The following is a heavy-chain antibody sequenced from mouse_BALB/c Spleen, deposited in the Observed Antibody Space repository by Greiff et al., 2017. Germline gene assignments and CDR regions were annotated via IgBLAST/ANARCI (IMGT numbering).Heavy chain of an antibody. D-gene: IGHD2-10*02. CDR1: GFTFSSFG. V-gene: IGHV5-17*02. CDR2: ISSGSSTI. Sequence: EVKLQESGGGLVQPGGSRKLSCAASGFTFSSFGMHWVRQAPEKGLEWVAYISSGSSTIYYADTVKGRFTISRDNPKNTLFLQMTSLRSEDTAMYYCARVWYAMDYWGQGTSVTVSS. CDR3: ARVWYAMDY. J-gene: IGHJ4*01.